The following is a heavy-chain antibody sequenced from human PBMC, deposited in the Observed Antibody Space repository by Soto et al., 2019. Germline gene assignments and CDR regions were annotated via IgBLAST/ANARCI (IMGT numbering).Heavy chain of an antibody. CDR3: ARLSQQLARPDYYYYGMDV. J-gene: IGHJ6*02. D-gene: IGHD6-13*01. V-gene: IGHV4-34*01. CDR2: INHSGST. CDR1: GGPFSGYY. Sequence: SETVALTCAVYGGPFSGYYWRWVRQRPGKGLEWIGEINHSGSTNYNPSLKSRVTISVDTSKNQFSLKLSSVTAADTAVYYCARLSQQLARPDYYYYGMDVWGQGTTVT.